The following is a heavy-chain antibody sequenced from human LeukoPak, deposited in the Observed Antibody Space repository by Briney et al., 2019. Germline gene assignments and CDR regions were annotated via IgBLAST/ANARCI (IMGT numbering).Heavy chain of an antibody. CDR3: ARDRLPWELLLRHLGPYDAFDI. CDR1: GYMVTSYV. V-gene: IGHV1-18*01. D-gene: IGHD1-26*01. J-gene: IGHJ3*02. CDR2: MSVYDGKA. Sequence: ALGGVCCKPSGYMVTSYVISWWRGAAGLGVGGLGGMSVYDGKAIFAHKLKGRGTITTDTSTSTAYMELRSLRSDETDEYYCARDRLPWELLLRHLGPYDAFDIWGQGTMVTVSS.